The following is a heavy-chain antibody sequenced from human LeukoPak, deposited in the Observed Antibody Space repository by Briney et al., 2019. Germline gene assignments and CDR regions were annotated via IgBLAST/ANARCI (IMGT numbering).Heavy chain of an antibody. V-gene: IGHV3-30*18. CDR1: GFTFSSYG. D-gene: IGHD3-22*01. CDR3: ANIGYYDSSGYFAAFDI. J-gene: IGHJ3*02. CDR2: ISYDGSNK. Sequence: PGRSLRLSCAASGFTFSSYGMHWVRQAPGKGLEWVAVISYDGSNKYYADSVKGRFTISRDNSKNTLYLQMNSLRAEDTAVYYCANIGYYDSSGYFAAFDIWGQGTMVTVSS.